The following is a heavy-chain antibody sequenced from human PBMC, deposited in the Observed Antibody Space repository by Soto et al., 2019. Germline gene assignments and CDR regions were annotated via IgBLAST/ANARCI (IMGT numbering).Heavy chain of an antibody. J-gene: IGHJ6*04. CDR3: ARHGHYCMDV. CDR2: MNPDGTVI. Sequence: ESGGGLVQPGGSLRLSCAASGVIFSDFWMTWVRQSPGKGLEWVANMNPDGTVINYADSVKGRFTISRENAEKSLYLQMNSLRAEDTAVFYCARHGHYCMDVWGRGTTVTVSS. V-gene: IGHV3-7*01. CDR1: GVIFSDFW.